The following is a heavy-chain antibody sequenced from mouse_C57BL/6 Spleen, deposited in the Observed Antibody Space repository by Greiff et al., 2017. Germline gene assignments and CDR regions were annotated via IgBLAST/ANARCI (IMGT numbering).Heavy chain of an antibody. J-gene: IGHJ2*01. CDR2: IYPGDGDT. V-gene: IGHV1-80*01. CDR3: ARGYYFDY. CDR1: GYAFSSYW. Sequence: VHLVESGAELVKPGASVKISCKASGYAFSSYWMNWVKQRPGKGLEWIGQIYPGDGDTNYNGKFKGKATLTADKSSSTAYMQLSSLTSEDSADYFCARGYYFDYWGQGTTLTVSA.